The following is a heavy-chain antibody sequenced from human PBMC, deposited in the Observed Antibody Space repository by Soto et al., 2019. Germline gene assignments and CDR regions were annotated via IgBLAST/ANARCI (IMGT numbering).Heavy chain of an antibody. CDR1: EFTFSTSG. CDR2: INPSGSRT. V-gene: IGHV3-23*05. Sequence: EVQLLESGGALVQPGGSLRLSCAASEFTFSTSGMTWVRLAPGRVLDYVSAINPSGSRTYYADSVKGRFTISRDSSKNTLYLQMNSLRAEDTAIYYCAKTPRGGDYGDWYFDLWGRGTLVTVSS. J-gene: IGHJ2*01. CDR3: AKTPRGGDYGDWYFDL. D-gene: IGHD4-17*01.